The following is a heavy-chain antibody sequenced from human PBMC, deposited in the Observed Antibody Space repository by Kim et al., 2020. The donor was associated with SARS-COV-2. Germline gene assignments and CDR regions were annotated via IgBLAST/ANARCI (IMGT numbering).Heavy chain of an antibody. CDR2: IYPGYSDT. Sequence: GESLKISCKGSGYSFTSYWIGLVRQMPGKGLEWMGIIYPGYSDTRYSPSFQGQVTISADKSISTAYLQWSSLKASDTAMYYWARQSSFSSSWYASGYYYGMDGWGQGTTVTVSS. V-gene: IGHV5-51*01. J-gene: IGHJ6*02. D-gene: IGHD6-13*01. CDR3: ARQSSFSSSWYASGYYYGMDG. CDR1: GYSFTSYW.